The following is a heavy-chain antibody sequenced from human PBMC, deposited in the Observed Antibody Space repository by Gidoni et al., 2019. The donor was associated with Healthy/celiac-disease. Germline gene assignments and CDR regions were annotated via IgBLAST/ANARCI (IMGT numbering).Heavy chain of an antibody. D-gene: IGHD3-16*02. CDR1: GYSISSGYY. Sequence: QVQLQESGPGLVKPSETLSLTCAVSGYSISSGYYWGWIRQPPGKGLEWIGSIYHSGSTYYNPSLKSRVTISVDTSKNQFSLKLSSVTAADTAVYYCARAGPDTNESYDYVWGSYRYWGYWGQGTLVTVSS. CDR3: ARAGPDTNESYDYVWGSYRYWGY. J-gene: IGHJ4*02. V-gene: IGHV4-38-2*01. CDR2: IYHSGST.